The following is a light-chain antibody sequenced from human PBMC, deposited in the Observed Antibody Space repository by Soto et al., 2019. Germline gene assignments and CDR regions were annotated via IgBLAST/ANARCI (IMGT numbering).Light chain of an antibody. CDR1: QNVNSN. CDR3: QQYKGWTPLYT. Sequence: EIVMTQSPSTLSMSPGERATLSCRATQNVNSNLAWYQHRPGQAPRLLIYGASIRPTGIPARFSGSGSGTEFTLTIDILQSEDFAVYSCQQYKGWTPLYTFGQGTKLEIK. J-gene: IGKJ2*01. CDR2: GAS. V-gene: IGKV3D-15*03.